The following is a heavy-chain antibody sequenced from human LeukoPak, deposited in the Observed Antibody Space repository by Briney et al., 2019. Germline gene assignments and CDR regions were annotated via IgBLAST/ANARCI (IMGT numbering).Heavy chain of an antibody. J-gene: IGHJ4*02. CDR2: ISTSSSSSSYV. CDR1: GFTFSSYH. D-gene: IGHD5-18*01. V-gene: IGHV3-21*01. CDR3: ARRATTERGHSYGLDY. Sequence: GGSLRLSCVVSGFTFSSYHMNWVRQAPGKGLEWVSSISTSSSSSSYVYYADSVTGRFTISRDNAKNSLYLQMNSLRAEDTAVYYCARRATTERGHSYGLDYWGQGTLVTVSS.